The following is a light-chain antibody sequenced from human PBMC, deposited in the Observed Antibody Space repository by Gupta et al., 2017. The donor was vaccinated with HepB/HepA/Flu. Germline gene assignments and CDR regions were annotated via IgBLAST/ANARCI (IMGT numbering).Light chain of an antibody. Sequence: PVLTQSSSASASLGSSVKLTCTLSSGHSTYIIAWHQQQPGKAPRYLMKVEYSGTYNKGSGVPGRFSGSSSGADRYLTSAKLQSEDEADYYGETGDSKVLGGGTKLTVL. CDR3: ETGDSKV. J-gene: IGLJ2*01. V-gene: IGLV4-60*03. CDR1: SGHSTYI. CDR2: VEYSGTY.